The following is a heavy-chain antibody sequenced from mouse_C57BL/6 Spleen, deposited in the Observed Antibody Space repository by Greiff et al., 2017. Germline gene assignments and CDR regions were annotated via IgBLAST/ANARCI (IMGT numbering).Heavy chain of an antibody. J-gene: IGHJ2*01. CDR2: IDPETGGT. D-gene: IGHD1-1*01. V-gene: IGHV1-15*01. CDR3: TRRRITTVVGDYFDD. Sequence: VQLQQSGAELVRPGASVTLSCKASGYTFTDYEMHWVKQTPVHGLEWIGAIDPETGGTAYNQKFKGKAILTADKSSSTAYMELRSLTSEDSAVYYCTRRRITTVVGDYFDDWGQGTTLTVSS. CDR1: GYTFTDYE.